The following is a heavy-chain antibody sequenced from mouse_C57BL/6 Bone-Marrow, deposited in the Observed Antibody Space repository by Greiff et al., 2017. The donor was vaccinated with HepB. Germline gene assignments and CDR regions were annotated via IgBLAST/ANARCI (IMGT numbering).Heavy chain of an antibody. CDR1: GYSITSGYY. Sequence: EVKLVESGPGLVKPSQSLSLTCSVTGYSITSGYYWYWIRQFPGNKLEWMSYISYDGSNNYNPSLKNRISITRDTSKNQFFLKLNSVTTEDTATYYCAREIVYDGYYGAWFAYWGQGTLVTVSA. D-gene: IGHD2-3*01. CDR2: ISYDGSN. J-gene: IGHJ3*01. CDR3: AREIVYDGYYGAWFAY. V-gene: IGHV3-6*01.